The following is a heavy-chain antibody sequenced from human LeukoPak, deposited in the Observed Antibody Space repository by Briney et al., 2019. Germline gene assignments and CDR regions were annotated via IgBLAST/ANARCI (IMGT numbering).Heavy chain of an antibody. CDR1: GYTFTSYY. D-gene: IGHD6-19*01. Sequence: GASVKVSCKASGYTFTSYYMHWVRQAPGQGLEWMGIINPSGGSTSYAQKFQGRVTMTRDTSTSTVYMELSSLRSEDTAVHYCAKHSLKTGYSSGRIWDSWGQGTLVTVSS. V-gene: IGHV1-46*01. CDR2: INPSGGST. J-gene: IGHJ4*02. CDR3: AKHSLKTGYSSGRIWDS.